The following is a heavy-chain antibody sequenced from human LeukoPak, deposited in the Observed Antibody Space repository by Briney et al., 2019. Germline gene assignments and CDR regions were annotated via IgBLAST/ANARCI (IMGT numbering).Heavy chain of an antibody. D-gene: IGHD6-19*01. CDR3: ASLRLSSGSLEFDY. CDR1: GYSISSGYY. Sequence: SETLSLTCAVSGYSISSGYYWGWIRQPPGKGLEWIGSIYHSGSTYYNPFLKSRVTISVDTSKNQFSLKLSSMTAADTAVYYCASLRLSSGSLEFDYWGQGTLVTVSS. V-gene: IGHV4-38-2*01. CDR2: IYHSGST. J-gene: IGHJ4*02.